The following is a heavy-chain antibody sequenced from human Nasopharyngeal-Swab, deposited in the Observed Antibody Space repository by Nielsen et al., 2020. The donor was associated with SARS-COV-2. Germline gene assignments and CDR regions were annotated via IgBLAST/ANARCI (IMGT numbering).Heavy chain of an antibody. J-gene: IGHJ6*02. CDR3: ARGPPASSWYVNYYYGMDV. V-gene: IGHV4-34*01. Sequence: WIRQPPGKGLEWIGEINHSGSTNYNPSLKSRVTISVDTSKNQFSLKLSSVTAADTAVYYCARGPPASSWYVNYYYGMDVWGQGTTVTSP. D-gene: IGHD6-13*01. CDR2: INHSGST.